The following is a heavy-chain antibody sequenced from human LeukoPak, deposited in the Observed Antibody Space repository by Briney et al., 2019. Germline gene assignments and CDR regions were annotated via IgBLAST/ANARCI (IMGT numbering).Heavy chain of an antibody. Sequence: GGSLRLSCAASGFTFSSYSMNWVRQAPGKGLEWVSYISSSSSTIYYADSVKDRFTISRDNAKNSLYLQMNSLRAEDTAVYYCARERGYSYGLDMGYWGQGTLVTVSS. CDR2: ISSSSSTI. CDR3: ARERGYSYGLDMGY. CDR1: GFTFSSYS. J-gene: IGHJ4*02. V-gene: IGHV3-48*01. D-gene: IGHD5-18*01.